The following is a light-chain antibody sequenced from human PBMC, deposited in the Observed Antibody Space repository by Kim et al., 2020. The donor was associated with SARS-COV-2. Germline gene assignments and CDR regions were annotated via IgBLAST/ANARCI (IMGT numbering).Light chain of an antibody. Sequence: GRSLDISSSGRRPNISSNTANWYHQLPGTAPKRLIFSNSQRPSGVPDRFSGSRSGTSASLAISGLQSEDEADYYCASWDDSLNGVLFGGGTQLTVL. J-gene: IGLJ2*01. CDR3: ASWDDSLNGVL. CDR2: SNS. CDR1: RPNISSNT. V-gene: IGLV1-44*01.